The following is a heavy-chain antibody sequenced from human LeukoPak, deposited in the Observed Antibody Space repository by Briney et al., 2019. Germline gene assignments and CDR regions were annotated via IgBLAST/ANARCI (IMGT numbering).Heavy chain of an antibody. CDR3: ARGDPGSYDTLTGHYYYYYGLDV. D-gene: IGHD3-9*01. CDR1: GFRFTNYA. J-gene: IGHJ6*02. Sequence: ASVKVSCKASGFRFTNYALHWVRQAPGPSLEWMGWINAGNGETKYSQKFQDRVTITRDTSATTVYMELSSLRSEASAMYYCARGDPGSYDTLTGHYYYYYGLDVWGQGTTVTVSS. V-gene: IGHV1-3*01. CDR2: INAGNGET.